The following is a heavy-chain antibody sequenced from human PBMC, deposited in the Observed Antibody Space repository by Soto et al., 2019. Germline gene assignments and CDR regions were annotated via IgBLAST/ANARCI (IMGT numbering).Heavy chain of an antibody. CDR1: GGSISSGGYY. Sequence: SETLSLTCTVSGGSISSGGYYWSWIRQPPGKGLEWIGYIYYSGSTYYNPSLKSRVTTSVDTSKNQFSLKLSSVTAADTAVYYCARGLENDYGLAYWGQGTLVTVSS. CDR3: ARGLENDYGLAY. V-gene: IGHV4-30-4*01. J-gene: IGHJ4*02. D-gene: IGHD4-17*01. CDR2: IYYSGST.